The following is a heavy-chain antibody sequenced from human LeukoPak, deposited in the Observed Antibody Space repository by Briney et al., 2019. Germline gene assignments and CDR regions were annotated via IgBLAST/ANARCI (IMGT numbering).Heavy chain of an antibody. CDR1: GYTFTSYG. V-gene: IGHV1-18*01. CDR3: ARGAGSFSYYDILTGYYNYYYYMDV. CDR2: ISAYNGNT. Sequence: GASVKVSCEASGYTFTSYGISWVRQAPGQGLEWMGWISAYNGNTNYAQKLQGRVTMTTDTSTSTAYMELRSLRSDDTAVYYCARGAGSFSYYDILTGYYNYYYYMDVWGKGTTVTVSS. D-gene: IGHD3-9*01. J-gene: IGHJ6*03.